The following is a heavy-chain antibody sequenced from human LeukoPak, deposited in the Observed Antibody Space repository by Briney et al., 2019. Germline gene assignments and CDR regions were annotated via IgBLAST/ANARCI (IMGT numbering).Heavy chain of an antibody. J-gene: IGHJ4*02. CDR1: GYSFTSYW. Sequence: GESLKISWKGSGYSFTSYWIGWVRQMPGKGLEWMGIIYPGDSDTRYSPSFQGQVTISADKSISTAYLQWSSLKASDTAMYYCARLIVEIATITVLDYWGQGTLVTVSS. CDR3: ARLIVEIATITVLDY. D-gene: IGHD5-24*01. CDR2: IYPGDSDT. V-gene: IGHV5-51*01.